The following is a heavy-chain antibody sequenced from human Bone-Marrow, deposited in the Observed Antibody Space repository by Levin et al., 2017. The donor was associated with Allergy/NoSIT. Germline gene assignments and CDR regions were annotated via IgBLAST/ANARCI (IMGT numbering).Heavy chain of an antibody. CDR3: ARRDGYNAHAFDI. D-gene: IGHD5-24*01. Sequence: GESLKISCAASGFTFSSYSMIWVRQAPGKGLEWVSFISRSSTYTYYADSVKGRFTISRDNAKNSLYLQMNSLRAEDTAVYYCARRDGYNAHAFDIWGQGTMVTVSS. CDR1: GFTFSSYS. CDR2: ISRSSTYT. J-gene: IGHJ3*02. V-gene: IGHV3-21*01.